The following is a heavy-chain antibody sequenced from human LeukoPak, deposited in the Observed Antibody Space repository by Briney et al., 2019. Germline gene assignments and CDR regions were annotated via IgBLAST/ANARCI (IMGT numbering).Heavy chain of an antibody. CDR2: IYMTGST. CDR3: ARVALFGSGSYYWFDP. J-gene: IGHJ5*02. Sequence: SETLSLTCTVSGGSISGHYWSWIRQPAGKGLEWIGRIYMTGSTNYNPSLKSRVTMSVDMSKNQFSLKLSSVTAADSAVYFCARVALFGSGSYYWFDPWGQGTLVTVSS. V-gene: IGHV4-4*07. CDR1: GGSISGHY. D-gene: IGHD3-10*01.